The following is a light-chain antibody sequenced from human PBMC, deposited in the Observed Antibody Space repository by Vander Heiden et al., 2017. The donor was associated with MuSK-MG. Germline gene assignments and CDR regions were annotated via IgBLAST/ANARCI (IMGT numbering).Light chain of an antibody. CDR1: QGLSNS. CDR3: QQYYSTPT. V-gene: IGKV1-NL1*01. J-gene: IGKJ1*01. Sequence: DIQMTQSPSSLSASVGDRVTITCRASQGLSNSLAWYQQKPGKAPNLLLYSASTWESGVPSRFSGSGSGTDYTLTISSLQPEDFATYYCQQYYSTPTFGQGTKVEIK. CDR2: SAS.